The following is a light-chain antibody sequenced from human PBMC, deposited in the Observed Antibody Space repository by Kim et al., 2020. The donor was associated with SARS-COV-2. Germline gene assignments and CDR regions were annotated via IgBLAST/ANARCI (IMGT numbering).Light chain of an antibody. CDR3: QQYYDAPYT. Sequence: RATINCKSSQTILYKSNNENYLAWYQQKPGQPPKLLIYWASTRESGVPDRFSGSGSGTDFTLTISSLQADDVAVYYCQQYYDAPYTFGQGTKLEI. CDR2: WAS. CDR1: QTILYKSNNENY. V-gene: IGKV4-1*01. J-gene: IGKJ2*01.